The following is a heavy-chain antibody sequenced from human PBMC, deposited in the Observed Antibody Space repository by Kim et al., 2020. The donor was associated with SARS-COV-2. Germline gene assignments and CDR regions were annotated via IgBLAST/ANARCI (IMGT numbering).Heavy chain of an antibody. CDR2: ISSSSSTF. CDR3: ARDQGGVGYYIDY. J-gene: IGHJ4*02. CDR1: GFTFINYG. V-gene: IGHV3-48*02. D-gene: IGHD3-16*01. Sequence: GGSLRLSCAASGFTFINYGMNWVRQAPGKGLEWISYISSSSSTFYYADSVKGRFTISRDDAENSLYLQMNSLRDEDTAVYYCARDQGGVGYYIDYWGQGTLVTVSS.